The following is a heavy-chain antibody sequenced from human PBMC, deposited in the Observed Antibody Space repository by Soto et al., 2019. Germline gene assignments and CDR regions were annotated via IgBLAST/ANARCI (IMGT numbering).Heavy chain of an antibody. V-gene: IGHV1-18*01. J-gene: IGHJ5*01. CDR2: ISAYNGNT. CDR1: GYTFTSYG. Sequence: ASVKVSCKASGYTFTSYGISWVRQAPGQGLEWMGWISAYNGNTNYAQKLQGRVTMTTDTSTSTAYMELRSLRSDDTAVYYCARTPAGSSLLRYFDWFDYWGQGTLVTVSS. D-gene: IGHD3-9*01. CDR3: ARTPAGSSLLRYFDWFDY.